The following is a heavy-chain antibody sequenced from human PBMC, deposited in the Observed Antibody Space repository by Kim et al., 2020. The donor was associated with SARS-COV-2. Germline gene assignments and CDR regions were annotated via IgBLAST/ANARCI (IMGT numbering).Heavy chain of an antibody. CDR3: ARARADETIKPQYYYGMDG. D-gene: IGHD3-10*01. CDR2: IGTAGDT. J-gene: IGHJ6*02. V-gene: IGHV3-13*01. Sequence: GGSLRLSCAASGFTFSSYDMHWVRQATGKGLEWVSAIGTAGDTYYPGSVKGRFTISRENAKNSLYLQMNSLRAGDTAVYYCARARADETIKPQYYYGMDGWGQGTTVTVSS. CDR1: GFTFSSYD.